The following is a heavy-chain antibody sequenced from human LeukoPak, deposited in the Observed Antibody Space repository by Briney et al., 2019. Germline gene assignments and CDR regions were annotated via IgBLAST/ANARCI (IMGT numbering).Heavy chain of an antibody. J-gene: IGHJ4*02. CDR3: ARAVALTNFDY. CDR1: GYTFTSYD. V-gene: IGHV1-2*02. D-gene: IGHD3-10*01. Sequence: ASVKVSCKASGYTFTSYDINWVRQATGQGLEWMGWMNPNSGGTNYVQKFQGRVTMTRDTSISTAYMELSRLRSDDTAVYYCARAVALTNFDYWGQGTLVTVSS. CDR2: MNPNSGGT.